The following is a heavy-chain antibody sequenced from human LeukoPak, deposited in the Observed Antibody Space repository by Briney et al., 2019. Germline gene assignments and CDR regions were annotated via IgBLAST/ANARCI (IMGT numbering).Heavy chain of an antibody. D-gene: IGHD6-13*01. V-gene: IGHV4-34*01. CDR1: GGSFTGYY. Sequence: PSETLSLTCAVYGGSFTGYYWSWIRQPPGKGLEWIGEINHSGSTNYNPSLKSRVTISVDTSKNQFSLKLSSVTAADTAVYYCARGGRGAAAGFDYWGQGTLVTVSS. CDR3: ARGGRGAAAGFDY. J-gene: IGHJ4*02. CDR2: INHSGST.